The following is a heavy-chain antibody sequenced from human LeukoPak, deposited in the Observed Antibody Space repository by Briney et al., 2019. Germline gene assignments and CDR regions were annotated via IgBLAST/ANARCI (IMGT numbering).Heavy chain of an antibody. J-gene: IGHJ3*01. V-gene: IGHV3-9*01. Sequence: GGSLRLSCAVSGFTFDDYAMHWVRQVPGKGLEWVSGINWNSDSIGYADSVKGRFTISRDNAQSSLYLQMNSLRAEDTAVYYCARQAVARPFDLWGQGTMVAVSS. CDR2: INWNSDSI. CDR1: GFTFDDYA. CDR3: ARQAVARPFDL.